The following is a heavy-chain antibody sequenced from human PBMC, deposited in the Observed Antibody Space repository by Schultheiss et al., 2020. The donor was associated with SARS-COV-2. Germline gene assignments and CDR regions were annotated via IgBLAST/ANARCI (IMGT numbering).Heavy chain of an antibody. J-gene: IGHJ4*02. D-gene: IGHD4-17*01. CDR3: AKDKGDYGDYDYFDY. Sequence: GGSLRLSCAASGFTVSSNYMSWVRQAPGKGLEWVSVISGSGGSTYYADSVKGRFTISRDNSKNTLYLQMNSLRAEDTAVYYCAKDKGDYGDYDYFDYWGQGTLVTVSS. CDR1: GFTVSSNY. CDR2: ISGSGGST. V-gene: IGHV3-23*01.